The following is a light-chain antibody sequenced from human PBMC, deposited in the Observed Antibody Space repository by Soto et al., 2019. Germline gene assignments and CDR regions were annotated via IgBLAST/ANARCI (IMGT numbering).Light chain of an antibody. V-gene: IGLV2-14*01. CDR2: EVS. CDR3: SSFTTTSTLV. Sequence: QSALTQPAAVSGSPGQSITISCTGTISDIGLYNYVSWYQQHPGKAPKLVIYEVSNRPSGVSDRFSGSKSGNTASLTISGLQAEDEANYYCSSFTTTSTLVFGAGTKVTVL. CDR1: ISDIGLYNY. J-gene: IGLJ1*01.